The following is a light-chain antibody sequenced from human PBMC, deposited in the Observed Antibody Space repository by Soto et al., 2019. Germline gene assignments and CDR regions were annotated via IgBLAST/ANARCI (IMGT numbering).Light chain of an antibody. CDR2: GAS. J-gene: IGKJ3*01. Sequence: EIVLTQSPGTLSLSPGERATLSCRASQSVSSSYLAWYQQKPGQAPRLLIYGASSRATGIPDRFSGSGSGTDFTLTISRLEPEDFAVYYCQQYGSSPFTFGRGTKVGIK. CDR1: QSVSSSY. V-gene: IGKV3-20*01. CDR3: QQYGSSPFT.